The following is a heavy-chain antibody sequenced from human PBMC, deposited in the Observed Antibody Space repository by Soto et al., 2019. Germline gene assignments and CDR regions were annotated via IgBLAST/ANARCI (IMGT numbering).Heavy chain of an antibody. CDR1: GFTVSNNY. CDR3: ATDYYYDASGYVPPDY. J-gene: IGHJ4*02. Sequence: GGSLRLSCAASGFTVSNNYMHWVRRAPDKGLEWVATVWFDGSKKYYADSVKGRFTISRDNSKNTLYLQMNSLRVEDTAVYYCATDYYYDASGYVPPDYWGQGTLVTVSS. V-gene: IGHV3-33*08. D-gene: IGHD3-22*01. CDR2: VWFDGSKK.